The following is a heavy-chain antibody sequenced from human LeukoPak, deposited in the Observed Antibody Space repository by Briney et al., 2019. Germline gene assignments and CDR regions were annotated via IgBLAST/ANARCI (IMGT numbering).Heavy chain of an antibody. CDR2: INAGNGNT. V-gene: IGHV1-3*01. CDR1: GYTFTSYA. D-gene: IGHD2-2*01. Sequence: GASVKVSCKASGYTFTSYAMHWVRQAPGQRLEWMGWINAGNGNTKYSQKFQGRVTITADESTSTAYMELSSLRSEDTAVYYCAREVVVPANWTVNPFDYWGQGTLVTVSS. CDR3: AREVVVPANWTVNPFDY. J-gene: IGHJ4*02.